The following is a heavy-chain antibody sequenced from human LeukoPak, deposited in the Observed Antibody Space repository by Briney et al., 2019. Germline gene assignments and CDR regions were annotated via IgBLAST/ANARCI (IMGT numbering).Heavy chain of an antibody. J-gene: IGHJ3*02. D-gene: IGHD3-9*01. CDR1: GFTFSSYS. CDR3: ARDFERNFDWLLYAHAFAI. CDR2: ISGSSMYI. V-gene: IGHV3-21*06. Sequence: PGGALRLSCAASGFTFSSYSMNWGRQAPGKGLELVSSISGSSMYIYYADSVKGRFTISRENAMNSPFLQMNSLRAEDTAVYSCARDFERNFDWLLYAHAFAIWGQGTMVTVSS.